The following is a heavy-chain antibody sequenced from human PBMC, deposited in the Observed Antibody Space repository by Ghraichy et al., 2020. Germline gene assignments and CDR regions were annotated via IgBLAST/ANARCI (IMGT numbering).Heavy chain of an antibody. CDR3: AKEPQAIRTFDD. J-gene: IGHJ4*02. D-gene: IGHD3-3*02. Sequence: GGSLRLSCAASGFTFSNYAMSWVRQAPGKGLEWVSRISGSGGGTYFADSVKGRFTISRDNSKNTLYLQMNSLRVEDTAVYYCAKEPQAIRTFDDWGQGILVTVSS. CDR2: ISGSGGGT. V-gene: IGHV3-23*01. CDR1: GFTFSNYA.